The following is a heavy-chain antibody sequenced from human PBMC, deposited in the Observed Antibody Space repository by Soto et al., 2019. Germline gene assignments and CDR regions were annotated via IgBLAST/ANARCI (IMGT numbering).Heavy chain of an antibody. V-gene: IGHV1-3*04. Sequence: ASVKVSCKPSGSTFATYTIHWVRQAPGQRLEWMGCINTDNGRTRYSQDFQGRVTLSRDTSARTAYMELSSLRSEDTAVYFCARSPTLQARHYDFWGGYSTVFGHFESWGEGVPVIVSS. CDR2: INTDNGRT. CDR1: GSTFATYT. CDR3: ARSPTLQARHYDFWGGYSTVFGHFES. D-gene: IGHD3-3*01. J-gene: IGHJ4*02.